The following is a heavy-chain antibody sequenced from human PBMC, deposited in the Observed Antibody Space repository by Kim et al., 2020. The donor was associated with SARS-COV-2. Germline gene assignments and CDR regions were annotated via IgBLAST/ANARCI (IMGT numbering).Heavy chain of an antibody. CDR1: GFTFGDYA. Sequence: GGSLRLSCAASGFTFGDYAMHWVRQAPGKGLEWVSGISWNSGSIGYADSVKGRFTISRDNAKNSLYLQMNSLRAEDTALYYCAKDPLRLGELSYAFDIWGQGTMVTVSS. D-gene: IGHD3-16*02. V-gene: IGHV3-9*01. CDR3: AKDPLRLGELSYAFDI. CDR2: ISWNSGSI. J-gene: IGHJ3*02.